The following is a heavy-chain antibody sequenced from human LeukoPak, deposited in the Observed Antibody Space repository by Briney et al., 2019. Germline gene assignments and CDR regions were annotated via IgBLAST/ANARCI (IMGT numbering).Heavy chain of an antibody. V-gene: IGHV5-51*01. CDR3: ARHLGYCSSTSCSSFDY. Sequence: RGESLKISCKGSGYSFTSYWIGWVRQMPGKGLEWMGIIYPGDSDTRYSPSFQGQVTISADKSISTAYLQWSSLKASDIAMYYCARHLGYCSSTSCSSFDYWGQGTLVTVPS. CDR1: GYSFTSYW. J-gene: IGHJ4*02. D-gene: IGHD2-2*01. CDR2: IYPGDSDT.